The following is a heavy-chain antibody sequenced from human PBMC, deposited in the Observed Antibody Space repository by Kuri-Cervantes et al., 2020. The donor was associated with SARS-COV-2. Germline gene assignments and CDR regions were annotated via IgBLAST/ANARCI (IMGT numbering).Heavy chain of an antibody. D-gene: IGHD6-13*01. CDR2: ISYSGENT. CDR3: AKVILNSDSSTLGRFDF. J-gene: IGHJ4*02. Sequence: GESLKISCAASAFTFNNYGMSWVRQAPGKGLEWVAIISYSGENTYYADSVKGRFTISRDNSKNTVYLQMNSLRAEDTAIYYCAKVILNSDSSTLGRFDFWGLGTLVPSPQ. CDR1: AFTFNNYG. V-gene: IGHV3-23*01.